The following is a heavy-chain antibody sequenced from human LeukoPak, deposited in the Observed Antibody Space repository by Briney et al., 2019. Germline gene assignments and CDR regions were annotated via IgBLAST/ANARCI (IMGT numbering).Heavy chain of an antibody. J-gene: IGHJ4*02. CDR2: ISSSSSYI. D-gene: IGHD2/OR15-2a*01. Sequence: GGSLRLSCAASGFTFSSYSMNWVRQAPGKGLEWVSSISSSSSYIYYADSVKGRYTISRDNAKNSLYLQMNSLRAEDTAAYYCARDLSGNFDYWGQGTLVTVSS. V-gene: IGHV3-21*01. CDR1: GFTFSSYS. CDR3: ARDLSGNFDY.